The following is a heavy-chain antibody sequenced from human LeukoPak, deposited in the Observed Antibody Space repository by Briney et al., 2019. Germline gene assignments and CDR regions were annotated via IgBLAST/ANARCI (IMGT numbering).Heavy chain of an antibody. CDR3: ARDSDYYDSSGYYGY. J-gene: IGHJ4*02. CDR1: GFTFSSYG. CDR2: ISYDGSNK. V-gene: IGHV3-30*03. Sequence: GGSLRLSCAASGFTFSSYGVHWVRQAPGKGLEWVAVISYDGSNKYYADSVKGRFTISRDNSKNTLYLQMNSLRAEDTAVYYCARDSDYYDSSGYYGYWGQGTLVTVSS. D-gene: IGHD3-22*01.